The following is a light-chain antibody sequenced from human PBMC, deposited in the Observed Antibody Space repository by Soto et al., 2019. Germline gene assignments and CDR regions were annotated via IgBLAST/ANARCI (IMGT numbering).Light chain of an antibody. CDR1: QSVSSY. CDR3: QQRSNWPRFT. J-gene: IGKJ3*01. V-gene: IGKV3-11*01. CDR2: DAS. Sequence: EIVLTQSPATLSLSPGERATLSCRASQSVSSYLAWYQQKSGQAPRLLIYDASNRATGIPARFSGSESGTDFTLTISSLEPEDFAVYYCQQRSNWPRFTFGPGTKVDIK.